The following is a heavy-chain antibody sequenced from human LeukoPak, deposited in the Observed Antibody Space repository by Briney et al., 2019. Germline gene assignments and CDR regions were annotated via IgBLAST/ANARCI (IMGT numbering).Heavy chain of an antibody. CDR2: ISSSSSTI. CDR3: ARDGTYCSGGSCYQNY. J-gene: IGHJ4*02. D-gene: IGHD2-15*01. CDR1: GFTFSSYS. V-gene: IGHV3-48*02. Sequence: GGSLRLSCAASGFTFSSYSMNWVRQAPGKGLEWVSYISSSSSTIYYADSVKGRFTISRDNAKNSLYLQMNSLRDEDTAVYYCARDGTYCSGGSCYQNYWGQGTLVTVSS.